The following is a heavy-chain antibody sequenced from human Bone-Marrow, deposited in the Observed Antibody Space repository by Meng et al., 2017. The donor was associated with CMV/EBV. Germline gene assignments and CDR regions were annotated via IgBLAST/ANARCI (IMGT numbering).Heavy chain of an antibody. Sequence: ETLSLTCAASGFTFDDYGMSWVRQAPGKGLEWVSGINWNGGSTGYADSVKGRFTISRDNAKNSLYLQMNSLRAEDTAVYYCARVSSCYTCYYGMDVWGQGTTVTVSS. CDR3: ARVSSCYTCYYGMDV. J-gene: IGHJ6*02. D-gene: IGHD2-2*02. V-gene: IGHV3-20*04. CDR1: GFTFDDYG. CDR2: INWNGGST.